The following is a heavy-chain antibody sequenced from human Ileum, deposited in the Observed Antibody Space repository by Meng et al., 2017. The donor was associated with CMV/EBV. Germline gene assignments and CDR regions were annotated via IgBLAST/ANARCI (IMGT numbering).Heavy chain of an antibody. CDR2: ISYTGSYI. Sequence: GESLKISCAASGFTFTQYPMNWVRQAPGKGLEWVASISYTGSYIDYADSVKGRFTISRDNANNSLYLQMNSLRVEDTAVYYCARAPMAARQGYFDFWGQGALVTVSS. CDR3: ARAPMAARQGYFDF. V-gene: IGHV3-21*01. J-gene: IGHJ4*02. CDR1: GFTFTQYP. D-gene: IGHD6-6*01.